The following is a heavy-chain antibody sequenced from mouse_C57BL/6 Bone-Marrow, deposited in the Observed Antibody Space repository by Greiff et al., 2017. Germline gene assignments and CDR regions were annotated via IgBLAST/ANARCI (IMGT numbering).Heavy chain of an antibody. J-gene: IGHJ2*01. CDR2: IYPGDGDT. V-gene: IGHV1-82*01. CDR3: ARDGYFRIDY. Sequence: VQLQQSGPELVKPGASVKISCKASGYAFSSSWMNWVKQRPGKGLEWIGRIYPGDGDTNYNGKFKGKATLTADKSSSTAYMQLSSLTSEDSAVYFCARDGYFRIDYWGQGTTLTVSS. CDR1: GYAFSSSW. D-gene: IGHD2-3*01.